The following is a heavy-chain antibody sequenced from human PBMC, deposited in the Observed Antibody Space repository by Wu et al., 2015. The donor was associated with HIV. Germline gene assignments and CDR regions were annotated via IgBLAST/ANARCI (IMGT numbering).Heavy chain of an antibody. J-gene: IGHJ4*02. CDR3: ARQRAYTSGWYIFDY. Sequence: QVQLVQSGTEVKKPGSSVRVSCKASEDFFTNYAVNWVRQAPGQGLEWMGWMNPRTGNTGYAQKFQGRVTMTRDTSISTANMELSSLRSEDTAVYYCARQRAYTSGWYIFDYWGQGTTVTVSS. V-gene: IGHV1-8*01. CDR1: EDFFTNYA. CDR2: MNPRTGNT. D-gene: IGHD6-19*01.